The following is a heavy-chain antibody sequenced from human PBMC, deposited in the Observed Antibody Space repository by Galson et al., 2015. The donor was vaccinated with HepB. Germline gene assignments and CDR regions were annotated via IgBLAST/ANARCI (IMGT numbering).Heavy chain of an antibody. D-gene: IGHD3-16*01. CDR1: GFTFSSYG. CDR2: IWYDGSNK. Sequence: SLRLSCAASGFTFSSYGVHWVRQAPGTGLEWVAVIWYDGSNKYYADSVKGRFTSSRDNSKNTQYLQMNNLRAEDTAGYYCARDVTAPYYYYMYVWGKGTTVTVSS. V-gene: IGHV3-33*01. J-gene: IGHJ6*03. CDR3: ARDVTAPYYYYMYV.